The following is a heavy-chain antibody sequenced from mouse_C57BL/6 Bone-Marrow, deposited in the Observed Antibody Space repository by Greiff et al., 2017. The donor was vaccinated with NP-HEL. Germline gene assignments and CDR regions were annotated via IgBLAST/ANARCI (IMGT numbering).Heavy chain of an antibody. CDR2: IDPENGDT. Sequence: VQLQQSGAELVRPGASVKLSCTASGFNIKDDYMHWVKQRPEQGLEWIGWIDPENGDTEYASKFRGKATITADTSSNTAYLQLSSLTSEDTAVYYCTTPFITTVVATPDYWGQGTTLTVSS. CDR1: GFNIKDDY. CDR3: TTPFITTVVATPDY. J-gene: IGHJ2*01. V-gene: IGHV14-4*01. D-gene: IGHD1-1*01.